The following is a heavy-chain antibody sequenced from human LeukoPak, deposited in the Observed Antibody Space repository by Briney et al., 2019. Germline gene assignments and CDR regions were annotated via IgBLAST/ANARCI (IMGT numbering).Heavy chain of an antibody. CDR2: INHSGST. Sequence: SETLSLTCAVCGGSFSGYYWSWLRQPPGKGLEWIGEINHSGSTNYNPSLKGRVTISVDTSKNQFSLKLSSVTAADTAVYYCARGDSAVGLNYWGQGTLDTVSS. J-gene: IGHJ4*02. CDR3: ARGDSAVGLNY. V-gene: IGHV4-34*01. CDR1: GGSFSGYY. D-gene: IGHD1-26*01.